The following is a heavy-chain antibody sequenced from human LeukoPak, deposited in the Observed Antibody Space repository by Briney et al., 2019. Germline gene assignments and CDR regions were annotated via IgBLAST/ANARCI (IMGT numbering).Heavy chain of an antibody. D-gene: IGHD1-26*01. CDR2: INPTGGST. Sequence: ASVTLSYKASGYTFNNYYIHWVRQAPGQGLEGMGIINPTGGSTTNAQKFQRSVTMTRDMSTSTVYMELSSLRSEDTAVYYCARRGAGDAFDIWGQGTMVTVSS. CDR1: GYTFNNYY. J-gene: IGHJ3*02. CDR3: ARRGAGDAFDI. V-gene: IGHV1-46*02.